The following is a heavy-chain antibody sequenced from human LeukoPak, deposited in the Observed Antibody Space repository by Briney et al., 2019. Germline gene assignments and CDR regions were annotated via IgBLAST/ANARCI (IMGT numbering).Heavy chain of an antibody. CDR1: GFTVSSND. D-gene: IGHD4-17*01. V-gene: IGHV3-53*01. Sequence: TGGSLRLSCAASGFTVSSNDMSWVRQAPGKGLECLSDIYSGGSTDYGDSVKGRLTISRDNSKNTLYLQMNSLRAEDTAVYYCARVVDHDYGDYYLDYWGQGTLVTVSS. CDR3: ARVVDHDYGDYYLDY. CDR2: IYSGGST. J-gene: IGHJ4*02.